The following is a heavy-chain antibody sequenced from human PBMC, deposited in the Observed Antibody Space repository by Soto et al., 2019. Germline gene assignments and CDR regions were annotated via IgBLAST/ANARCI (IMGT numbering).Heavy chain of an antibody. CDR1: GGSISSSSYY. J-gene: IGHJ5*02. CDR3: AKRGGSSWHKDWFDP. V-gene: IGHV4-39*01. CDR2: IYYSGST. D-gene: IGHD6-13*01. Sequence: QLQLQESGPGLVKPSETLSLTCTVSGGSISSSSYYWGWIRQPPGKGLEWIGSIYYSGSTYYNPSLKGRGTISVDTSKNQFSLKLSSVTAADTAVYYCAKRGGSSWHKDWFDPWGQGTLVTVSS.